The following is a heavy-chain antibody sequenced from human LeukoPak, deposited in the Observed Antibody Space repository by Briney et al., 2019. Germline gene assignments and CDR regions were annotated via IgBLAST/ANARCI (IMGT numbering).Heavy chain of an antibody. CDR3: ARATGIDAFDI. J-gene: IGHJ3*02. V-gene: IGHV1-46*01. Sequence: ASVKVSCKASGYTFTSYDINWVRQATGQGLEWMGIINPSGGSTSYAQKFQGRVTMTRDMSTSTVYMELSSLRSEDTAVYYCARATGIDAFDIWGQGTMVTVSS. CDR1: GYTFTSYD. D-gene: IGHD3-9*01. CDR2: INPSGGST.